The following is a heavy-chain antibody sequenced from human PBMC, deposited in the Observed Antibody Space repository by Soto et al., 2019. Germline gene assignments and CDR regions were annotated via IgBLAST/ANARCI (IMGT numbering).Heavy chain of an antibody. Sequence: SATLSLTCTVSGSSIISSSSYWGWIRQPPGKGLEWIGNVYYSGSTYSNPSLKSRLTISADTSKNQFSLKLSSVTAADTAVYFCARQSEYYYASGRAAPLYGMDVWGQGTTVT. V-gene: IGHV4-39*01. CDR2: VYYSGST. CDR3: ARQSEYYYASGRAAPLYGMDV. D-gene: IGHD3-10*01. CDR1: GSSIISSSSY. J-gene: IGHJ6*02.